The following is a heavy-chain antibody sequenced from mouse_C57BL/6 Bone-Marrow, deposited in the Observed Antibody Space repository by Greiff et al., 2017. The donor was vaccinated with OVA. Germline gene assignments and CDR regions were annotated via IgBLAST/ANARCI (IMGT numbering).Heavy chain of an antibody. CDR2: ISSGGSYT. V-gene: IGHV5-6*01. CDR3: ARQGLGRFDY. Sequence: EVKLQESGGDLVKPGGSLKLSCAASGFTFSSYGMSWVRQTPDKRLEWVATISSGGSYTYYPDSVKGRFTISRDNAKNTLYLQMSSLKSEDTAMYYCARQGLGRFDYWGQGTTLTVSS. CDR1: GFTFSSYG. J-gene: IGHJ2*01. D-gene: IGHD4-1*01.